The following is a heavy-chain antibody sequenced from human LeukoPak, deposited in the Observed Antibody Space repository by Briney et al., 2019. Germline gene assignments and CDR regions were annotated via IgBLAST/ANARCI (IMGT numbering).Heavy chain of an antibody. CDR2: VYYSGNT. J-gene: IGHJ5*02. D-gene: IGHD1-26*01. CDR3: AREQWEPRGT. Sequence: SETLSLTCIVSGGAISSYYWSWIRQPPGKRLEWIGYVYYSGNTNYNPSLKSRVTISVDTSKNQFSLKLSSVTAADTAVYYCAREQWEPRGTWGQGTLVTVSS. CDR1: GGAISSYY. V-gene: IGHV4-59*12.